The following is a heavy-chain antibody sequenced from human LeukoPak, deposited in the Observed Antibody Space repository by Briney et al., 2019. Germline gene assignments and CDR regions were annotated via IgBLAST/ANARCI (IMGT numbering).Heavy chain of an antibody. J-gene: IGHJ4*02. CDR1: GFIFNNYA. D-gene: IGHD4-11*01. CDR2: ISGTGATS. CDR3: AKDVASVIRVRFDN. V-gene: IGHV3-23*01. Sequence: GGSLRLSCAASGFIFNNYALNWVRQAPGKGLEWVSGISGTGATSYYVDSVKGRFTISRDNSKNTLYLQMNSLRAEDTATYYCAKDVASVIRVRFDNWGQGTLVTVSS.